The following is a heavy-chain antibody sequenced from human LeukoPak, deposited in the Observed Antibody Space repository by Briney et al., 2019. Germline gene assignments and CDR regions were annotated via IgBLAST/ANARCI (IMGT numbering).Heavy chain of an antibody. D-gene: IGHD3-10*01. V-gene: IGHV4-61*02. CDR1: GGSISSGSYY. Sequence: SQTLSLTCTVSGGSISSGSYYWSWIRQPAGKGLEWIGRIYTSGSANYNPSLKSRITISVDTSKNQFSLKLKSVTAADTAVYYCARGEYYYGSGTLNWFDPWGQGTLVTVSS. CDR2: IYTSGSA. J-gene: IGHJ5*02. CDR3: ARGEYYYGSGTLNWFDP.